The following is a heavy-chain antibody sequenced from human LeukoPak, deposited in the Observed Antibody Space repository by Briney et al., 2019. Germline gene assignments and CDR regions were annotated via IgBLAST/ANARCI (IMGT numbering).Heavy chain of an antibody. CDR2: IYTSGST. D-gene: IGHD3-3*01. CDR1: GGSISSGSYY. Sequence: ASETLSLTCTVSGGSISSGSYYWSWIRQPAGKGLEWIGRIYTSGSTNYNPSLKSRVTISVDTSKNQFSLKLSSVTAADTAVYYCAGGFLDDDFWSGYLNWFDPWGQGTLVTVSS. V-gene: IGHV4-61*02. CDR3: AGGFLDDDFWSGYLNWFDP. J-gene: IGHJ5*02.